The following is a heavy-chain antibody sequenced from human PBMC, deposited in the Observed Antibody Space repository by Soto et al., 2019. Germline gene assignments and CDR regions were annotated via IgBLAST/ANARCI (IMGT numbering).Heavy chain of an antibody. CDR1: GGSISSSSYY. D-gene: IGHD6-19*01. Sequence: SETLSLTCTVSGGSISSSSYYWGWIRQPPGKGLEWIGSIYYSGSTYYNPSLKSRVTISVDTSKNQFSLKLSSVTAADTAVYYCARHPSGYSSGWVYYYYYMDVWGKGTTVTVSS. J-gene: IGHJ6*03. V-gene: IGHV4-39*01. CDR3: ARHPSGYSSGWVYYYYYMDV. CDR2: IYYSGST.